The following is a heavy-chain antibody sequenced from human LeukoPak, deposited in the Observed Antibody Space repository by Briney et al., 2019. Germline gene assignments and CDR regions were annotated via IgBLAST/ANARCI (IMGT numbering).Heavy chain of an antibody. D-gene: IGHD1-1*01. CDR1: GVSFHSHG. CDR3: ARDATPMNGIWDHFDS. CDR2: FGGGNEI. V-gene: IGHV3-23*03. Sequence: GALRLSCVAAGVSFHSHGMTWVRQAPGKGLEWCSSFGGGNEIHYSVSVTGRFPGSRDDAKSTVYLQMNNLRVEDTAIYFCARDATPMNGIWDHFDSWGQGTLVTVSS. J-gene: IGHJ4*02.